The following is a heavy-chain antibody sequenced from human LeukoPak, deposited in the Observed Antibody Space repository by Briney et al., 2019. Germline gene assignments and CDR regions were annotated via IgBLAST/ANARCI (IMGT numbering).Heavy chain of an antibody. CDR3: ARQGSGYYTDNWFDP. V-gene: IGHV5-51*01. D-gene: IGHD3-22*01. Sequence: GESLKISCKGSGYSFTYWIGWVRQMPGKGLEWMGIIYPGDSDTRYSPSFQGQVTISADKSISTAYLQWSSLKASDTAMYYCARQGSGYYTDNWFDPWGQGTLVTVSS. J-gene: IGHJ5*02. CDR1: GYSFTYW. CDR2: IYPGDSDT.